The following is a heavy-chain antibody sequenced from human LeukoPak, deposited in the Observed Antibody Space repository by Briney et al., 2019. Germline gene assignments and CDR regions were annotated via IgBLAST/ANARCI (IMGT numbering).Heavy chain of an antibody. D-gene: IGHD3-10*01. CDR3: ARVFGVWHYGSGSYYNDY. CDR1: GYTFTSYG. V-gene: IGHV1-18*01. J-gene: IGHJ4*02. CDR2: ISAYNGNT. Sequence: ASVKVSCKASGYTFTSYGISWVRQAPGQGLEWMGWISAYNGNTNYAQKLQGRVTMTTDTSTSTAYMELRSLRSDDTAVYYCARVFGVWHYGSGSYYNDYWGQGTLVTVSS.